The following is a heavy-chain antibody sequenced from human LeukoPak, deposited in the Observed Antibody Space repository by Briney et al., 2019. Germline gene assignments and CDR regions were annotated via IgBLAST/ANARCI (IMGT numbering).Heavy chain of an antibody. Sequence: GGSLRLSCAASGFTVSSNYMSWVRQAPGKGLEWVSVIYSGGSTYYADSVKGRFTVSRDNAKNSLYLQINSLGVEDTAVYYCARQVFHGGSPPRLDLWGQGIQVSVSS. J-gene: IGHJ5*02. V-gene: IGHV3-66*04. CDR3: ARQVFHGGSPPRLDL. CDR2: IYSGGST. D-gene: IGHD3-16*01. CDR1: GFTVSSNY.